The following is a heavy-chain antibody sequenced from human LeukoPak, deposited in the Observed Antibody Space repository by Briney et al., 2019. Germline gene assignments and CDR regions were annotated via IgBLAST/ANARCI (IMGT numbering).Heavy chain of an antibody. CDR1: GGSFSGYY. CDR2: INHSGST. D-gene: IGHD5-24*01. Sequence: PSETLPLTCAVYGGSFSGYYWTWIRQPPGRGLEWIGEINHSGSTNYNPSLKSRVTISVDTSKSQFSLKLNSVTAAGTAMYYCARGRDPYWGQGTLVTVSS. CDR3: ARGRDPY. J-gene: IGHJ4*02. V-gene: IGHV4-34*01.